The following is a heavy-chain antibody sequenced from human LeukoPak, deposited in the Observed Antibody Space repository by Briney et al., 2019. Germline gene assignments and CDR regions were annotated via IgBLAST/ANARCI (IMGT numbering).Heavy chain of an antibody. CDR3: ARDYYDFWSGYSGQVWFDP. D-gene: IGHD3-3*01. Sequence: ASVKVSCKASGYTFTGYGISWVRQAPGQGLEWMGWISAYNGNTNYAQELQGRVTMTTDTSTSTAYMELRSLRSDDTAVYYCARDYYDFWSGYSGQVWFDPWGQGTLVTVSS. CDR2: ISAYNGNT. CDR1: GYTFTGYG. V-gene: IGHV1-18*01. J-gene: IGHJ5*02.